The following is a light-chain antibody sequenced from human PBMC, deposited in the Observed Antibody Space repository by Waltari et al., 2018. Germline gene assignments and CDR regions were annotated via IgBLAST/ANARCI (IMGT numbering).Light chain of an antibody. CDR3: QRYGSSPPVYT. J-gene: IGKJ2*01. Sequence: EVVLTQFPGTLSLSPGERAILSCRTSQSVSSSYLAWYQQKPGQAPRPLIYATSTRVTGAPDRFSGSGSGTDFALSISRLEPEDFAVYFCQRYGSSPPVYTFGPGTKLVIK. V-gene: IGKV3-20*01. CDR1: QSVSSSY. CDR2: ATS.